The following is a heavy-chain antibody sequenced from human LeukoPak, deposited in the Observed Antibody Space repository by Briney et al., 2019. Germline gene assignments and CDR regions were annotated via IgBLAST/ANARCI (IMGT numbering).Heavy chain of an antibody. D-gene: IGHD3-22*01. CDR3: AREPLDSSGQGDY. V-gene: IGHV1-8*01. CDR2: VNPNSKST. CDR1: GYTFTSYD. Sequence: ASVKVSCKPSGYTFTSYDINWVPQATGQGLEWMGWVNPNSKSTGYAQKFQGRVTMTRNTSISTAYMELSSLRSEDTAVYYCAREPLDSSGQGDYWGQGTLVTVSS. J-gene: IGHJ4*02.